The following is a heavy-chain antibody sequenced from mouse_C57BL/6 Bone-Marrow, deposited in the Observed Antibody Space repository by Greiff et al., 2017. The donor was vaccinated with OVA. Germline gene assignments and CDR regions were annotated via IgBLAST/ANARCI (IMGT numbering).Heavy chain of an antibody. D-gene: IGHD1-1*01. CDR2: INPGSGGT. CDR3: ARKGSAMDY. V-gene: IGHV1-54*01. Sequence: QVQLQQSGAELVRPGTSVKVSCKASGYAFTNYLIEWVKQRPGQGLEWIGVINPGSGGTNYNEKLKGKATLTADKSSSTAYMQLSSLTSEDSAVYFCARKGSAMDYWGQGTSVTVSS. CDR1: GYAFTNYL. J-gene: IGHJ4*01.